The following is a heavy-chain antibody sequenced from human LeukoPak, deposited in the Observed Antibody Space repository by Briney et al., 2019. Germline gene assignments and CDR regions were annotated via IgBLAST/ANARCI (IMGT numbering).Heavy chain of an antibody. V-gene: IGHV3-21*01. CDR1: GFTFSSYS. J-gene: IGHJ5*02. CDR3: ARDRSGIAALYWFDP. Sequence: GGSLRLSCAASGFTFSSYSMNWVRQAPGKGLEWVSSISSSSSYIYYADSVKGRFTISRDNAKNSLYLQMNSLRAEDTAVYYCARDRSGIAALYWFDPWGQGTLVTVSS. CDR2: ISSSSSYI. D-gene: IGHD6-13*01.